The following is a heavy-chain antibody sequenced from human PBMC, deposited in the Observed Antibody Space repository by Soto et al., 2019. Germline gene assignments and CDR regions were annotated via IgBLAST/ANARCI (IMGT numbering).Heavy chain of an antibody. Sequence: SETLSLTCAVYGGSFSGYYWSWIRQPPGKGLEWIGEINHSGSTNYNPSLKSRVTISVDTSKNQFSLKLSSVTAADTAVYYCAGGYGSGSPYYYYGMDVWGQGTTVTVS. CDR2: INHSGST. D-gene: IGHD3-10*01. V-gene: IGHV4-34*01. J-gene: IGHJ6*02. CDR3: AGGYGSGSPYYYYGMDV. CDR1: GGSFSGYY.